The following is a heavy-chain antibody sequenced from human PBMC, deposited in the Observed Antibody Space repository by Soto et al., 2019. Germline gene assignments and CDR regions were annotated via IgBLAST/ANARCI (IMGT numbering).Heavy chain of an antibody. Sequence: VQLVESGGGVVQPGRSLRLACAGSGFTFSSYAMHWVRQAPGKGLAWVAVTSYGGNNNYYAESVKGRLTISRDNSKKTVYLQMISLRPDDTAVYYCARENGYDGIIFFDYWGQGTLVTVSS. V-gene: IGHV3-30-3*01. J-gene: IGHJ4*02. CDR3: ARENGYDGIIFFDY. D-gene: IGHD5-12*01. CDR1: GFTFSSYA. CDR2: TSYGGNNN.